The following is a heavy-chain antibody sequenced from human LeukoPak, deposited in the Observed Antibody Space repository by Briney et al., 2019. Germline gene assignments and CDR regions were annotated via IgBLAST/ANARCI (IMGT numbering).Heavy chain of an antibody. D-gene: IGHD4-17*01. CDR3: ARLGMTTVTTADY. CDR2: IIPIFGTA. CDR1: GGTFSSYA. J-gene: IGHJ4*02. Sequence: SVKVSCKASGGTFSSYAISWVRQAPGQGLEWMGGIIPIFGTANYAQKFQGRVTITADESTSTAYMELGSLRSEDTAVYYCARLGMTTVTTADYWGQGTLVTVSS. V-gene: IGHV1-69*01.